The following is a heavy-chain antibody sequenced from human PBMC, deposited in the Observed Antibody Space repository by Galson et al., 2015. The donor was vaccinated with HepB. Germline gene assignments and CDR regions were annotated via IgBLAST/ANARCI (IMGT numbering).Heavy chain of an antibody. CDR2: IWYDGSNK. J-gene: IGHJ4*02. V-gene: IGHV3-33*08. CDR3: ARDSNWNGGFDY. CDR1: GFTFSSYG. Sequence: SLRLSCAASGFTFSSYGMHWVRQAPGKGLEWVAVIWYDGSNKYYADSVKGRFTISRDNSKNTLYLQMNSLRAEDTAVYYCARDSNWNGGFDYWGQGTLVTVSS. D-gene: IGHD1-1*01.